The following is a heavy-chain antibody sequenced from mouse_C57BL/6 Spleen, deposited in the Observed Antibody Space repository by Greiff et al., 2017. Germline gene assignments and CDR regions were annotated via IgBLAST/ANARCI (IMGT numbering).Heavy chain of an antibody. J-gene: IGHJ2*01. CDR3: ARSSFPYYFDY. CDR2: IYPGDGDT. V-gene: IGHV1-82*01. CDR1: GYAFSSSW. Sequence: QVQLQQSGPELVKPGASVKISCKASGYAFSSSWMNWVKQRPGKGLEWIGRIYPGDGDTNYNGKFKGKATLTADKSSSTAYMPLSSLTSEDSAVYFCARSSFPYYFDYWGQGTTLTVAS.